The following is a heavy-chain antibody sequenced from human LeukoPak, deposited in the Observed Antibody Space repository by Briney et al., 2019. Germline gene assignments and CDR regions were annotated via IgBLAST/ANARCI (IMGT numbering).Heavy chain of an antibody. CDR1: GFTFSSYA. CDR3: ARGGYSSSSVSMFDY. Sequence: GGSLRLSRAASGFTFSSYAMHWVRQAPGKGLEWVAVISYDGSNKYYADSVKGRFTISRDNSKNTLYLQMNSLRAEDTAVYYCARGGYSSSSVSMFDYWGQGTLVTVSS. V-gene: IGHV3-30*01. D-gene: IGHD6-6*01. J-gene: IGHJ4*02. CDR2: ISYDGSNK.